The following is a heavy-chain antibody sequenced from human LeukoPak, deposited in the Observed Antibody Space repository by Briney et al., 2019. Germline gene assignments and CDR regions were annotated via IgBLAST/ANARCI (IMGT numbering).Heavy chain of an antibody. CDR2: IYSGGST. CDR1: GFTVSSNY. CDR3: ASGNRGAAFDI. J-gene: IGHJ3*02. Sequence: PGGSLRLSCAASGFTVSSNYMSWVRQAPGKGLEWVSVIYSGGSTYYADSVKGRFTISRDNSKNTLYLQMNSLRAEDTAVYYCASGNRGAAFDIWGQGTMVTVSS. V-gene: IGHV3-66*02. D-gene: IGHD1/OR15-1a*01.